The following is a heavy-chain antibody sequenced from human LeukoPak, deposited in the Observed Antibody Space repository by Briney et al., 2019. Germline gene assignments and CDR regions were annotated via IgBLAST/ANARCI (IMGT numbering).Heavy chain of an antibody. D-gene: IGHD3-3*01. CDR1: GIIFSTYA. Sequence: LGGSLRLSCEFSGIIFSTYAMNWVRQAPGKGLEWFSYISGSSSGSTSIIHYADSVKGRFTISRDNAKNSLHLQMDSLSAEDTAVYYCARDFWRGYYTEDWGQGALVIVSS. V-gene: IGHV3-48*04. CDR3: ARDFWRGYYTED. CDR2: ISGSSSGSTSII. J-gene: IGHJ4*02.